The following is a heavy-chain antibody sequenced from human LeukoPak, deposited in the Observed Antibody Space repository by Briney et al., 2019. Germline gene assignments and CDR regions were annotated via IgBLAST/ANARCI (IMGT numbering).Heavy chain of an antibody. CDR2: IYYSGST. Sequence: SETLSLTCTVSGGSISSGGYYWSWIRQHPGKGLEWIEYIYYSGSTYHNPSLKSRVTISVDTSKNQFSLKLSSVTAADTAVYYCARGSTGYCSGGSCGWFDPWGQGTLVTVSS. J-gene: IGHJ5*02. V-gene: IGHV4-31*03. D-gene: IGHD2-15*01. CDR1: GGSISSGGYY. CDR3: ARGSTGYCSGGSCGWFDP.